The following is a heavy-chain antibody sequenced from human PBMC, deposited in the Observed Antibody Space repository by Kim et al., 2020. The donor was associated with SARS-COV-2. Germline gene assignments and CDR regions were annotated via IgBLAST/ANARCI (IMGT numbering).Heavy chain of an antibody. CDR3: AKVRARLLGYYYYGRDV. V-gene: IGHV3-23*01. CDR1: GFTFSSYA. J-gene: IGHJ6*04. Sequence: GGSLRLSCAASGFTFSSYAMSWVRQAPGKGLEWVSAISGSGGSTYYADSVKGRFTISRDNSKNTLYLQMNSLRAEDTAVYYCAKVRARLLGYYYYGRDVGGEGTTDTVSS. CDR2: ISGSGGST. D-gene: IGHD2-8*02.